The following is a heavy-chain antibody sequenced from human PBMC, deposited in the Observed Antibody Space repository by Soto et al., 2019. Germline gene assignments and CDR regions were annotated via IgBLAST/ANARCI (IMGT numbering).Heavy chain of an antibody. J-gene: IGHJ3*02. Sequence: PSETLSLTCAVSGYSISSGYYWGWIRQPPGKGLEWIGSIYQSGSTYYNPSLKSRVTISVDTSKNQFSLKLSSVTAADTAVYYCARDLTITVGSVHAFDIWGQGTMVTVSS. CDR2: IYQSGST. CDR3: ARDLTITVGSVHAFDI. D-gene: IGHD5-12*01. CDR1: GYSISSGYY. V-gene: IGHV4-38-2*02.